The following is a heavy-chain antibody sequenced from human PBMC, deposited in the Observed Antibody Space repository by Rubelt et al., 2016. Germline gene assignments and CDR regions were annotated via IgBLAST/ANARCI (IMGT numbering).Heavy chain of an antibody. V-gene: IGHV4-38-2*02. CDR2: IYHSGST. D-gene: IGHD2-2*01. CDR3: VGHEGGGGVVSAGKVDD. CDR1: GYSISSGYY. Sequence: QVQLQESGPGLVKPSETLSLTCTVSGYSISSGYYWGWIRQPPGKGLEYIGSIYHSGSTYYNSSLKSRVPISVDTSKNQFSLRLTSVTAADTSMYFCVGHEGGGGVVSAGKVDDWGQGTLVTVSS. J-gene: IGHJ4*02.